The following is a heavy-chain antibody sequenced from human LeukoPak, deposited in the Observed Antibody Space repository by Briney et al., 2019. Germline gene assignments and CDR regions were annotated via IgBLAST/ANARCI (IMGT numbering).Heavy chain of an antibody. CDR1: GYTFTSYD. V-gene: IGHV1-8*01. D-gene: IGHD3-16*02. CDR2: MNPNSGNT. Sequence: ASVKVSCKASGYTFTSYDINWVRQATGQGLEWMGWMNPNSGNTGYAQKFQGRVTMTRSTSISTAYMELSSLRSEDTAVYYCARGRSDYVWGSYRFYYYMDVWGKGTTVTVSS. CDR3: ARGRSDYVWGSYRFYYYMDV. J-gene: IGHJ6*03.